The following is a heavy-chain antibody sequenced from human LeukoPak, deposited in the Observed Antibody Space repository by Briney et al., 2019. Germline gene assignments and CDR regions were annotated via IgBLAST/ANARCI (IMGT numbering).Heavy chain of an antibody. V-gene: IGHV4-59*08. J-gene: IGHJ4*02. CDR1: GGSISSNY. CDR2: IDYRGTT. Sequence: PSETLSPTCTVSGGSISSNYWSWIRQPPGKRLEWIGYIDYRGTTNYNPSLKSRVTISVDTSKNQFSLKLNSVTAADTAVYYCARRYNRGSLDYWGQGTLATVSS. D-gene: IGHD6-19*01. CDR3: ARRYNRGSLDY.